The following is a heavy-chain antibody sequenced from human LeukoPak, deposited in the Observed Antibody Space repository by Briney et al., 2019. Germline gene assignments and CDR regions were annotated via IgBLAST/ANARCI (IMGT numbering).Heavy chain of an antibody. CDR3: ARDNYGSGSSYIDY. CDR2: IYYSGGT. CDR1: GGSISSYY. Sequence: SETLSLTCTVSGGSISSYYWSWIRQPPGKGLEWIGYIYYSGGTNYNPSLKSRVTISVDTSKNQFSLKLSSVTAADTAVYYCARDNYGSGSSYIDYWGQGTLVTVSS. D-gene: IGHD3-10*01. V-gene: IGHV4-59*01. J-gene: IGHJ4*02.